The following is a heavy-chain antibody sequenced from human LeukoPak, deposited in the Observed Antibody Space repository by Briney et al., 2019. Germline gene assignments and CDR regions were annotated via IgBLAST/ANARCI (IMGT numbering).Heavy chain of an antibody. CDR3: ARTNVLLWFGEGPNWFDP. V-gene: IGHV4-59*01. D-gene: IGHD3-10*01. CDR2: IYYTGST. Sequence: ASETLSLTCTVSGGSISTYYWSWIRQPPGKGLEWIGYIYYTGSTSYNPSLKSRVTMSLDASKNQFSLELNSVTPADTAVYYCARTNVLLWFGEGPNWFDPWGQGTLVTVSS. J-gene: IGHJ5*02. CDR1: GGSISTYY.